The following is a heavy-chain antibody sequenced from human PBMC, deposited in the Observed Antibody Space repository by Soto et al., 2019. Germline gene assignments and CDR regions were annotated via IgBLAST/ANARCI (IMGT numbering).Heavy chain of an antibody. Sequence: PGGSLRLSCAASGFTFSSYWMHWVRQAPGKGLVWVSRINSDGSSTSYADSVKGRFTISRDNAKNTLYLQMNSLRAEDTAVYYCARPLMATTNYYSHYGMDVWGQGTTVTVSS. CDR1: GFTFSSYW. D-gene: IGHD5-12*01. J-gene: IGHJ6*02. V-gene: IGHV3-74*01. CDR2: INSDGSST. CDR3: ARPLMATTNYYSHYGMDV.